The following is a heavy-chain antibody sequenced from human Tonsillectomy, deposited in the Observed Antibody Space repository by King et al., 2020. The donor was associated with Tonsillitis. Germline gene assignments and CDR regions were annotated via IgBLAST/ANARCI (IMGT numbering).Heavy chain of an antibody. D-gene: IGHD5-12*01. CDR2: IYPGDSDT. CDR1: GYSFTSYW. CDR3: ARTPEYSGYDYYYYYGMDV. V-gene: IGHV5-51*01. Sequence: VQLVESGAEVKKPGESLKISCKGSGYSFTSYWIGWVRQMPGKGLEWMGIIYPGDSDTRYSPSFQGQVTIPADKSISTAYLQWSSLKASDTAMYYCARTPEYSGYDYYYYYGMDVWGQGTTVTVSS. J-gene: IGHJ6*02.